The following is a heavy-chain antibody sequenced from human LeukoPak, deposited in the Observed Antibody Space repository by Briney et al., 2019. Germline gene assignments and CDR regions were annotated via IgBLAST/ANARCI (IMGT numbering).Heavy chain of an antibody. CDR2: IYSGGST. J-gene: IGHJ2*01. D-gene: IGHD1-26*01. CDR3: ARYSGSYANWYFDL. CDR1: RFTVSSNY. Sequence: PGGSLRLSCAASRFTVSSNYMSWVRQAPGKGLEWVSVIYSGGSTYYADSVKGRFTIPRHNSKNTLYLQMNSLRAEDTAVYYCARYSGSYANWYFDLWGRGTLVTVSS. V-gene: IGHV3-53*04.